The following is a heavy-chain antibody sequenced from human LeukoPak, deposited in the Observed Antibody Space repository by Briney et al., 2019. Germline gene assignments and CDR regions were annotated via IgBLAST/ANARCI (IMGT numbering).Heavy chain of an antibody. V-gene: IGHV4-4*07. D-gene: IGHD1-26*01. J-gene: IGHJ4*02. CDR2: IYTSGST. Sequence: PSETLSLTCTVSGGSIISYFWIWIRQPVGKGLEGIGRIYTSGSTNYNAPLKSRVSMSVDTSKNQFSLKLSSVTAADTAVFYCARENSGSYREFDYWGQGTLVTVSS. CDR3: ARENSGSYREFDY. CDR1: GGSIISYF.